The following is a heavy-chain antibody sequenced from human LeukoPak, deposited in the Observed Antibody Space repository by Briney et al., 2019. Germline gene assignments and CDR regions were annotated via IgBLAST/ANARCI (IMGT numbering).Heavy chain of an antibody. J-gene: IGHJ4*02. CDR1: GFTFSSYW. D-gene: IGHD3-16*01. V-gene: IGHV3-7*01. CDR3: ARDHVRLMTLDY. Sequence: GVSLRLSCAASGFTFSSYWMSWVRQAPGKGLEWVANIKQDGSEKYYVDSVKGRFTISRDNAKNTLYLQMNSLRAEDTAVYYCARDHVRLMTLDYWGQGTLVTVSS. CDR2: IKQDGSEK.